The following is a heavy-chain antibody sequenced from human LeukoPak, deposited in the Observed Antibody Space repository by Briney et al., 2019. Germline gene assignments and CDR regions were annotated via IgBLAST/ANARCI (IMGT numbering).Heavy chain of an antibody. CDR2: SNPNSGGT. CDR3: ARPATNGAFDM. D-gene: IGHD1-14*01. J-gene: IGHJ3*02. Sequence: GASVKVSCKASGYTFVGYYMHWVRQAPGQGLEWMGWSNPNSGGTNYAQKFQGRVTMTRDTSISTAYTELSRLRYDDTAVYYCARPATNGAFDMWGQGTMVTVSS. CDR1: GYTFVGYY. V-gene: IGHV1-2*02.